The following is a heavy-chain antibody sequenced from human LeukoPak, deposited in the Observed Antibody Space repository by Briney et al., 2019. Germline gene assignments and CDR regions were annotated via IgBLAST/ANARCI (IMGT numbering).Heavy chain of an antibody. D-gene: IGHD3-3*01. CDR2: IIPIFGTA. CDR3: AGSYDFWSGYPY. J-gene: IGHJ4*02. V-gene: IGHV1-69*13. Sequence: ASVKVSCKASGGTFSSYAISWVRQAPGQGLEWMGGIIPIFGTANYAQKFQGRVTITADESTSTAYMELCSLRSEDTAVYYCAGSYDFWSGYPYWGQGTLVTVSS. CDR1: GGTFSSYA.